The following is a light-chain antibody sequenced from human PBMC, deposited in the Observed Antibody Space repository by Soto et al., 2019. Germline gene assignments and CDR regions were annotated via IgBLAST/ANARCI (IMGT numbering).Light chain of an antibody. Sequence: EIVLTQSPATLSLSPGERATLSCRASQSVSSYLAWYQQKPDQAPRLLIYDASNRATGIPARFSGSGSGTDFTLTISSLEPEDFAVYYCQQRSNWPPLMYTFGQGTKLEIK. CDR1: QSVSSY. CDR2: DAS. V-gene: IGKV3-11*01. J-gene: IGKJ2*01. CDR3: QQRSNWPPLMYT.